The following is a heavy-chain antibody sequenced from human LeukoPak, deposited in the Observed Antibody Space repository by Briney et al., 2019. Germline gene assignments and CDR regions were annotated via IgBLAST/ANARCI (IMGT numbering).Heavy chain of an antibody. V-gene: IGHV4-59*01. D-gene: IGHD2-21*02. CDR1: GGSISSYY. J-gene: IGHJ4*02. CDR3: ASSPPLGGYCGGDCYPEQYYFDY. Sequence: SETLSLTCTVSGGSISSYYWSWIRQPPGKGLEWIGYIYYSGSTNYNPSFKSRVTISVDTSKNQFSLKLSSVTAADTAVYYCASSPPLGGYCGGDCYPEQYYFDYWGQGTLVTVSS. CDR2: IYYSGST.